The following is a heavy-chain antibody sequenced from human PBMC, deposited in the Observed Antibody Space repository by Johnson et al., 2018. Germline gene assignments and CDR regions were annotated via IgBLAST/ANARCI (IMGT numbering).Heavy chain of an antibody. CDR3: AKQEMSTYTGAFDF. J-gene: IGHJ3*01. V-gene: IGHV3-30*18. Sequence: QVQLLESGGGVVQPGRSLRLSCVASGFTFRGYGMHWVRQAPGKGLAWLAFISYDGGLRYYSDSLKGRFTISRDNSKNALYLELNSLRSEDTAIYYCAKQEMSTYTGAFDFWGQGTMVIVSS. CDR2: ISYDGGLR. D-gene: IGHD5-24*01. CDR1: GFTFRGYG.